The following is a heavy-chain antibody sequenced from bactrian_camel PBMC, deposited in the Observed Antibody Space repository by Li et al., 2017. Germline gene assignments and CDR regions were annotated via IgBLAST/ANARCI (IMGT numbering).Heavy chain of an antibody. CDR1: GSAYSSDC. Sequence: VQLVESGGGSVQAGGSLRLSCVASGSAYSSDCMGWFRLVPGKDPEGVATIDSGGTITYADSVKGRFTISQDNTKARDTLYLQMNSLKPEDTAMYYCAAVDAVSYVCRWSSTFRFGYWGQGTQVTVS. CDR3: AAVDAVSYVCRWSSTFRFGY. V-gene: IGHV3S31*01. CDR2: IDSGGTIT. J-gene: IGHJ6*01. D-gene: IGHD6*01.